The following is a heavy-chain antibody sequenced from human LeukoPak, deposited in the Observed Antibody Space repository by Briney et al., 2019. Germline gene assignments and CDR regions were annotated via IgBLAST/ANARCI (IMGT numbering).Heavy chain of an antibody. J-gene: IGHJ4*02. CDR2: ICNSGSI. V-gene: IGHV4-61*03. CDR3: ARGIHSQPKYYFDF. Sequence: SETLSLTCNVSGGSVSSGSYCWSWIRQPPGKRLVWIAYICNSGSIDHNPSLKSRVAISVDTSKNHFSLKLSSVTATDTAVYYCARGIHSQPKYYFDFWGQGTLVTVSS. D-gene: IGHD5-18*01. CDR1: GGSVSSGSYC.